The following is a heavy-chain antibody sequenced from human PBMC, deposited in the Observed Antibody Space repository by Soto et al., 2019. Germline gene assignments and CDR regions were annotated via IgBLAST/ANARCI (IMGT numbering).Heavy chain of an antibody. J-gene: IGHJ6*02. CDR1: VGTFSSYA. D-gene: IGHD6-13*01. V-gene: IGHV1-69*01. Sequence: QVQLVQSGAEVKKPGSSVKVSCKASVGTFSSYAISWVRQAPGQGLEWMGGIIPIFGTANYAQKFQGRVTITADESTSTVDMELISQRSEDTAVYYCARQQQPGYYYYGMDVWGQGTTVTVSS. CDR2: IIPIFGTA. CDR3: ARQQQPGYYYYGMDV.